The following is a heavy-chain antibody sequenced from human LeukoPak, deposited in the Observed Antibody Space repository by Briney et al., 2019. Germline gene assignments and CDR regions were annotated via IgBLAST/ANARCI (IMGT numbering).Heavy chain of an antibody. CDR3: ARDQGITMVRGVMVSYPFDP. V-gene: IGHV3-33*01. D-gene: IGHD3-10*01. CDR1: GFTFSSYG. Sequence: GGSLRLSCAASGFTFSSYGMHWVRQAPGKGLEWVAVIWYDGSNKYYADSVKGRFTISRDNSKKTLYLQMNSLRAEDTAVYYCARDQGITMVRGVMVSYPFDPWGQGTLVTVSS. CDR2: IWYDGSNK. J-gene: IGHJ5*02.